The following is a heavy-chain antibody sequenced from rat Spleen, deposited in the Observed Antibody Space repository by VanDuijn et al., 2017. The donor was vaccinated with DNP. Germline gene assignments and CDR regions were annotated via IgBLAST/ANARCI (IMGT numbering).Heavy chain of an antibody. J-gene: IGHJ2*01. V-gene: IGHV3-1*01. D-gene: IGHD4-1*01. CDR1: GSSITSNY. Sequence: EVQLQESGPGLVKPSQSLSLTCSVTGSSITSNYWGWIREFPGNKMEWIGHIGYSGSTTYNPSLKSRISITRDTSKNQFFLQLNSVITEDTATYYCVRWVRALDYWGQGVMVTVSS. CDR2: IGYSGST. CDR3: VRWVRALDY.